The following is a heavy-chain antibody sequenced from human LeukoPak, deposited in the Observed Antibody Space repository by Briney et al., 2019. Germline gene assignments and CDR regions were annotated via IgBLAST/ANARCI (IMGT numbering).Heavy chain of an antibody. CDR2: IYYTGST. D-gene: IGHD1-1*01. Sequence: PSETLFLTCTVSGGSISNYYWGWIRQPPGKGLEYIGYIYYTGSTNYNPSLKSRVTISVDRSKNQFSLKGSSVTAADTAVYYCARLLWNGRGAFDILGRGTLVTVSS. V-gene: IGHV4-59*08. CDR1: GGSISNYY. J-gene: IGHJ3*02. CDR3: ARLLWNGRGAFDI.